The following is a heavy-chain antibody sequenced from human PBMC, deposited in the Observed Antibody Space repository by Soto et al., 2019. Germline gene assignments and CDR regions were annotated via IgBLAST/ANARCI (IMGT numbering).Heavy chain of an antibody. D-gene: IGHD3-16*01. V-gene: IGHV1-69*04. CDR2: FNPILIIG. CDR3: ARENMRVMLRGPAVDY. CDR1: ADTFTSFA. Sequence: QVQLVQSGAEVKKPGSSVKVSCKASADTFTSFAINWVRDAPGQVLEWVGKFNPILIIGDYAQNFQGRLSITADKSTSTVLMVFCSMKSEDTAVYYCARENMRVMLRGPAVDYWGQGTLVAVSS. J-gene: IGHJ4*02.